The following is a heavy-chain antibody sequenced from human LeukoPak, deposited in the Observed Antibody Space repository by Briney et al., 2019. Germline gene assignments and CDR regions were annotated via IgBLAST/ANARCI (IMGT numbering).Heavy chain of an antibody. CDR1: GFIFTNYF. CDR2: TVSRGTT. V-gene: IGHV3-23*01. Sequence: GGSLRLSCAASGFIFTNYFMSWVRQAPGKGLEWVSSTVSRGTTQYADSVKGRFTVSRDTSKNTLYLQMNSLRADDTVVYYCAKCSTSAYTTGWCNWIDPWGQGTLVTVSS. J-gene: IGHJ5*02. D-gene: IGHD6-19*01. CDR3: AKCSTSAYTTGWCNWIDP.